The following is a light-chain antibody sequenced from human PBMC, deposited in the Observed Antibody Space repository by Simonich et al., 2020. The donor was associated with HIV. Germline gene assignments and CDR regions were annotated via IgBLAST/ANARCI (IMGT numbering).Light chain of an antibody. CDR3: QQYYNTLWT. CDR2: WAS. CDR1: QSVIYSSNNKNY. J-gene: IGKJ1*01. Sequence: DIVMTQSPDSLAVSLGERATINFKSIQSVIYSSNNKNYLAWYQQKPGQPPKLLIHWASSRESVVPDRFSGSGSGTDFTLTISSLQAEDVAVYYCQQYYNTLWTFGQGTKVEIK. V-gene: IGKV4-1*01.